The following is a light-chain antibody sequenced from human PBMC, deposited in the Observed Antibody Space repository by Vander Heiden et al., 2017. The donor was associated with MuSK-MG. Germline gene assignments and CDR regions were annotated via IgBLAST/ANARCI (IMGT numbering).Light chain of an antibody. J-gene: IGKJ2*01. CDR3: QQSFSSYT. CDR2: ATS. CDR1: ESIRRY. Sequence: DILMTQAPSPLSASVGDRVTITCRASESIRRYLNWYQYKPGKAPQLLIYATSSLQNGVPSRFSGSGSGTDFTLTITALRPEDFATYYCQQSFSSYTFGPGTKVQIK. V-gene: IGKV1-39*01.